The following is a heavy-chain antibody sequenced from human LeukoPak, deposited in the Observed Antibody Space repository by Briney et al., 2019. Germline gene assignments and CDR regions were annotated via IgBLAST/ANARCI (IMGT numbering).Heavy chain of an antibody. Sequence: GGSLRLSCAASGFTFSSYWMSWVRQAPGSGWKGLANIRQDGSEKSYVDSVKGRFTISRDNAKNSLYLQMNSLRAEDTAVYFCARDGYATGSHDYWGQGTLVTVSS. CDR3: ARDGYATGSHDY. V-gene: IGHV3-7*04. CDR1: GFTFSSYW. D-gene: IGHD3-10*01. CDR2: IRQDGSEK. J-gene: IGHJ4*02.